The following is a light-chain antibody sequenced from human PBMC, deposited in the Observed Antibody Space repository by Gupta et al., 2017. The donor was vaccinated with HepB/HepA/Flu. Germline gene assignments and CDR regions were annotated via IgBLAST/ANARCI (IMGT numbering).Light chain of an antibody. CDR2: QDD. Sequence: SYELTQPPSVSVSPGQIASITCSGDKLGDKYTSWYQQKPGQSPVLVIHQDDKRPSGIPERFSGSNSGNTATLTISGTQAMDEADYYCQAWDNSILVFGGGTKLTVL. CDR3: QAWDNSILV. J-gene: IGLJ2*01. CDR1: KLGDKY. V-gene: IGLV3-1*01.